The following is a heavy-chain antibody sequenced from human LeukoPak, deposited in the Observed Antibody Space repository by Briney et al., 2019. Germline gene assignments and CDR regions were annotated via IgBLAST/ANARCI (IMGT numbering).Heavy chain of an antibody. CDR2: MSYDEKK. CDR3: ASASSSYCGDDCHSVYRSMDF. CDR1: GFTFSNYG. D-gene: IGHD2-21*01. Sequence: GGSLRLSCAASGFTFSNYGLYWVRQAAGKGLEWVATMSYDEKKYHADPVKGRFTISRDNSKSTLYLQMNGLRAEDTAVYYCASASSSYCGDDCHSVYRSMDFWGKGTTVTVSS. V-gene: IGHV3-30*04. J-gene: IGHJ6*03.